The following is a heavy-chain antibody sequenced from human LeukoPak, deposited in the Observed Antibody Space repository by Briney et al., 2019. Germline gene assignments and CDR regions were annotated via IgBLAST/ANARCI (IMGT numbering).Heavy chain of an antibody. J-gene: IGHJ4*02. D-gene: IGHD1-1*01. CDR3: ARATPRAPGHFDY. Sequence: GGSLRLSCAASGFSFSSYTMNWVRQAPGKGLEWVSIISSSSSYIYYADSVKGRFTISRDNAKNSLYLQMNSLRAEEDTAFYYCARATPRAPGHFDYWGQGILVTVS. CDR1: GFSFSSYT. V-gene: IGHV3-21*04. CDR2: ISSSSSYI.